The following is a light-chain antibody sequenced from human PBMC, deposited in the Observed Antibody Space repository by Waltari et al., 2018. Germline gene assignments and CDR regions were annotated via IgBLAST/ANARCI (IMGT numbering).Light chain of an antibody. CDR3: CSYVGSSTWV. J-gene: IGLJ3*02. V-gene: IGLV2-23*02. CDR1: SSDVGTYNL. CDR2: EFS. Sequence: QSALTQPASVSGSPGHAITISCTGPSSDVGTYNLVYWSQHNPDKAPKLMIYEFSQRPSGISNRFSGSKSGNTASLTISGLQAEDEADYYCCSYVGSSTWVFGGGTKLTVL.